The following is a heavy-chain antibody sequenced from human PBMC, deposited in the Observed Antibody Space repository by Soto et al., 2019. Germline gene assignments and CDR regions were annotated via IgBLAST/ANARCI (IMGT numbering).Heavy chain of an antibody. D-gene: IGHD3-22*01. V-gene: IGHV3-48*02. CDR2: ISSSSSTI. CDR3: ARDPTDITMIVENYYYGMDV. J-gene: IGHJ6*02. Sequence: GGSLRLSCASSGFTFSSYSMNWVRQAPGKGLEWFSYISSSSSTIYYADSVKGRFTISRDNAKNSLYLQMNSLRDEDTAVYYCARDPTDITMIVENYYYGMDVWGQGTTVTVSS. CDR1: GFTFSSYS.